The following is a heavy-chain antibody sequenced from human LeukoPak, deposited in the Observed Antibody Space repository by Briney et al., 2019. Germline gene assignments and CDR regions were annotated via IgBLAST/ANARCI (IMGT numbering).Heavy chain of an antibody. CDR2: ITDSGSTT. CDR3: VKLSGDTDPW. V-gene: IGHV3-23*01. D-gene: IGHD5-18*01. J-gene: IGHJ4*02. Sequence: GGSLRLSCAASRFTFSSYGMSWVRQAPGKGLEWVSSITDSGSTTYYADSVKGRFTISKDNSKNTLYLQMNSLRAEDTAIYNCVKLSGDTDPWWGQGTLVTVSS. CDR1: RFTFSSYG.